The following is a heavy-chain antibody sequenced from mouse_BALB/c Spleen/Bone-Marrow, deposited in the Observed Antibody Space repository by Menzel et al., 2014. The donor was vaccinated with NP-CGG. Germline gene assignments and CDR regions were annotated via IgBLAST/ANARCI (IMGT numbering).Heavy chain of an antibody. D-gene: IGHD4-1*01. Sequence: QVQLQQSGAELVRPGTSVKDSCKASGYAFTNYLIEWVKQRPGQGLEWIGVINPGSGGTNYNEKFRGKATLTADKSSSTAYMQLSSLTSDDSAVYFCARCLTGTSALDFWGQGTSVTVSS. CDR1: GYAFTNYL. V-gene: IGHV1-54*01. CDR2: INPGSGGT. CDR3: ARCLTGTSALDF. J-gene: IGHJ4*01.